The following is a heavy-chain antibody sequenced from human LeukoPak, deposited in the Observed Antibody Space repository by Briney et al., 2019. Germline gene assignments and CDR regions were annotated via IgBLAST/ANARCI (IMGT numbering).Heavy chain of an antibody. Sequence: GGSLRLSCAASGFVFSDYYMSWFRQAPGKGLEWLAYISGSGTYTDYADSVKGRFTISRDNAKNSLYLQMNSLRAEDTAVYYCARVVTMVRGVPDYWGQGTLVTVSS. J-gene: IGHJ4*02. CDR2: ISGSGTYT. CDR1: GFVFSDYY. V-gene: IGHV3-11*06. D-gene: IGHD3-10*01. CDR3: ARVVTMVRGVPDY.